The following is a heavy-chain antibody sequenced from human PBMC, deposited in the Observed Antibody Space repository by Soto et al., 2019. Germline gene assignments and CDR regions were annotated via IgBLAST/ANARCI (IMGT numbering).Heavy chain of an antibody. J-gene: IGHJ4*02. Sequence: GGSLRLSCAASGFTFSSYAMSWVRQAPGKGLEWVSAIGTAGDTYYPGSVKGRFTISRENAKNSLYLQMNSLRAGDTAVFYCAKGPYSGSYYNNFHYFDYWGQGTLVTVSS. CDR1: GFTFSSYA. D-gene: IGHD1-26*01. V-gene: IGHV3-13*01. CDR2: IGTAGDT. CDR3: AKGPYSGSYYNNFHYFDY.